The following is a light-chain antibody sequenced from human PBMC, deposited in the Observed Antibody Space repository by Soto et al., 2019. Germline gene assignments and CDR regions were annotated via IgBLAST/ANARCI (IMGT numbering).Light chain of an antibody. CDR2: DAS. CDR3: QQYSSSAWT. V-gene: IGKV3-20*01. Sequence: VLTHSPGTLSFSPGRRSTVFLCPIQTISSSYLTWYQQKPGQAPRLLIYDASTRATGIPDRFSGSGSGTDFTLTISRLEPEDSAVYYCQQYSSSAWTFGQGTKVDIK. J-gene: IGKJ1*01. CDR1: QTISSSY.